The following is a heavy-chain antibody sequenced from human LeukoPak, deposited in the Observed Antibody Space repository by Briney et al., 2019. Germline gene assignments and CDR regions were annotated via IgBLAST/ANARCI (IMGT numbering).Heavy chain of an antibody. D-gene: IGHD6-19*01. J-gene: IGHJ4*02. CDR2: ISSSSSTI. V-gene: IGHV3-48*01. CDR3: ARGDAVAGTVY. Sequence: GGSLRLSCAASGFTFSSYSMNWVRQAPGKGLEWVSYISSSSSTIYYADSVKGRFTISRDNAKNSLYLQMNSLRAEDTAVYYCARGDAVAGTVYWGQGTLVTVSS. CDR1: GFTFSSYS.